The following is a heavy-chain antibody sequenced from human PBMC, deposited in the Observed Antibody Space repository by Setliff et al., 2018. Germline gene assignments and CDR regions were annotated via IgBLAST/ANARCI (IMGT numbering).Heavy chain of an antibody. V-gene: IGHV4-34*01. CDR2: IYHSGST. D-gene: IGHD3-10*01. Sequence: SETLSLTCAVYGGSFSGYYWSWIRQPPGKGLEWIGSIYHSGSTYYNPSLKSRATISMDTSKIQFSLKLISVTAADTALYFCARRPTGPGAPFDIWGHGTMVTVSS. CDR3: ARRPTGPGAPFDI. CDR1: GGSFSGYY. J-gene: IGHJ3*02.